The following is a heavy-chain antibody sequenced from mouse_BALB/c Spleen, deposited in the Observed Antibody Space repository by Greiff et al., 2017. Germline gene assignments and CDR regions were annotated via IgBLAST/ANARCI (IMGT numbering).Heavy chain of an antibody. CDR3: ARIPITTVVAHCAMDY. J-gene: IGHJ4*01. CDR1: GFSLTRYS. D-gene: IGHD1-1*01. Sequence: VKLQESGPGLVAPSQSLSITCTVSGFSLTRYSVHWVRQPPGKGLEWLGMIWGGGSTDYNSALKSRLSISKDNSKSQVFLKMNSLQTDDTAMYYCARIPITTVVAHCAMDYWGQGTSVTVSS. CDR2: IWGGGST. V-gene: IGHV2-6-4*01.